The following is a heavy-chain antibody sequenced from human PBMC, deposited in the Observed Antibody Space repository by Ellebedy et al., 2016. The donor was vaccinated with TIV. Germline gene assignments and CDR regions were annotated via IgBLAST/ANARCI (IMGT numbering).Heavy chain of an antibody. Sequence: GESLKISCAAAGFTFSSKWMSWVRQTPGKGLEWVAYIKQDGSEKYYVDSVKGRFTISRDNAKNSLYLQSNSLRAEDTAVYYCARGRSFNWGQGTLVTVSS. CDR3: ARGRSFN. D-gene: IGHD3-10*01. J-gene: IGHJ4*02. CDR1: GFTFSSKW. V-gene: IGHV3-7*03. CDR2: IKQDGSEK.